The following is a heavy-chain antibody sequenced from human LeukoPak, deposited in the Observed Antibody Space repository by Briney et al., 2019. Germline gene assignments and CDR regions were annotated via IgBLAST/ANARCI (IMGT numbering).Heavy chain of an antibody. CDR2: ISANNGNT. CDR1: GYSFGIFG. V-gene: IGHV1-18*01. D-gene: IGHD2-2*01. J-gene: IGHJ5*02. Sequence: ASVKVSCKASGYSFGIFGTSWVRQAPGQGLEWMGWISANNGNTNYAQSLQGRVTMTTDTSTSTAYMELRSLRSDDTAVYYCARVGVVVPAAWFDPWGQGTLVTVSS. CDR3: ARVGVVVPAAWFDP.